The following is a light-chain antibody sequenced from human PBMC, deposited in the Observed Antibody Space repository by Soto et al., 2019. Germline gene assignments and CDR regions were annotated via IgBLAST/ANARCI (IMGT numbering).Light chain of an antibody. V-gene: IGKV1-5*01. CDR2: GAS. J-gene: IGKJ1*01. CDR1: QTISNW. CDR3: QQYNSYST. Sequence: DIQMTQSPSTLSASVGDRVTITCRASQTISNWVAWYQQKPGRAPKILIHGASSLQTGVPPRFSGSGSGAEFTLTISSLQPDDFGTYYCQQYNSYSTFGQGTKVDIK.